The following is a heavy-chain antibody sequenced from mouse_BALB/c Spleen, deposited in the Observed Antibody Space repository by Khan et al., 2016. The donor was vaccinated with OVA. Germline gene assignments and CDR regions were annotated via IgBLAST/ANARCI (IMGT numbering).Heavy chain of an antibody. V-gene: IGHV5-9-3*01. CDR1: GFTFNNYA. J-gene: IGHJ2*01. CDR2: VSSGGSYT. CDR3: ARQGGIYDGPFDY. Sequence: EVQLQESGGGLVKPGGSLKLSCAASGFTFNNYAMSWVRQTPEKRLEWVATVSSGGSYTYYPDRVKGRFTISRDNAKNTLYLQMSRRRSEDTAMYYCARQGGIYDGPFDYWRQGTTLTVSS. D-gene: IGHD2-3*01.